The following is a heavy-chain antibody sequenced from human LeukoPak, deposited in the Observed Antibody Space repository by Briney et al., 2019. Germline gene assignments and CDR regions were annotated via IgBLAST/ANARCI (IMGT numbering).Heavy chain of an antibody. Sequence: RSQTLSLTCAISGDSVSSNSAAWNWLRQSPSRGLEWLGRTYYRSKWYNDYAVSVKSRITINPDTSKNQFSLQLNSVTPEDTAVYYCARYNWKDGYYYYGMDVWGQGTTVTVSS. CDR1: GDSVSSNSAA. V-gene: IGHV6-1*01. D-gene: IGHD1-1*01. CDR2: TYYRSKWYN. J-gene: IGHJ6*02. CDR3: ARYNWKDGYYYYGMDV.